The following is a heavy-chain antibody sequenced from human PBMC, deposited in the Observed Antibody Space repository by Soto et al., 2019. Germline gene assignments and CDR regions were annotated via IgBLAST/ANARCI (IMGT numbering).Heavy chain of an antibody. J-gene: IGHJ6*02. V-gene: IGHV4-38-2*01. CDR2: IYHSGST. CDR3: ARGYYSMDV. CDR1: GYSISSGYY. Sequence: SETLSLTXAVSGYSISSGYYWGWIRQPPGKGLEWIGSIYHSGSTYYNPSLKSRVTISVDTSKNQFSLKLSSVTAADTAVYYCARGYYSMDVWGQGTTVTVSS.